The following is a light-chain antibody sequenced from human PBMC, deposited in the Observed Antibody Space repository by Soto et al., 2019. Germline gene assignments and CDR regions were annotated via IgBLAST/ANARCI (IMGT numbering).Light chain of an antibody. CDR3: QQYGRSPQRT. Sequence: EIVLTQSPATLSVSPGERATLSCRATETVSTNLAWFQRKAGQARRLLIYGSCTRASCVPDRFSGSGSGTECALIISSLQSDDFAVYYCQQYGRSPQRTFGQGNKVDIK. J-gene: IGKJ1*01. CDR2: GSC. V-gene: IGKV3-15*01. CDR1: ETVSTN.